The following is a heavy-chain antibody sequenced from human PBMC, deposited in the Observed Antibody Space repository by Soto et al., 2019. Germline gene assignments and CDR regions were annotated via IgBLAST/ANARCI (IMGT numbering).Heavy chain of an antibody. CDR3: ARIVVGATVDH. D-gene: IGHD1-26*01. CDR2: ISYTGDT. CDR1: GDSVSSDTYF. Sequence: QVQLRESGPGLLKPSETLSLTCTVYGDSVSSDTYFWTWIRQPPGKGLEWIAYISYTGDTNYNPSLKSRVTISVDTPRNQFSLTLTSVTAADTAVYFCARIVVGATVDHWGQGSLVTVSS. J-gene: IGHJ4*02. V-gene: IGHV4-61*01.